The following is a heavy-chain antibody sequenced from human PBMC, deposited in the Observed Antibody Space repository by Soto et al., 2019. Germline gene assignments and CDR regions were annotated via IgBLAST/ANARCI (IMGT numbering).Heavy chain of an antibody. V-gene: IGHV3-23*01. D-gene: IGHD6-13*01. CDR1: GFTFSSYA. CDR3: AKVKRKQLVSYYYYMDV. J-gene: IGHJ6*03. CDR2: ISGSGGST. Sequence: PGGSLRLSCAASGFTFSSYAMSWVRQAPGKGLEWVSAISGSGGSTYYADSVKGRFTISRDNSKNTLYLQMNSLRAEDTAVYYCAKVKRKQLVSYYYYMDVWGKGTTVTVSS.